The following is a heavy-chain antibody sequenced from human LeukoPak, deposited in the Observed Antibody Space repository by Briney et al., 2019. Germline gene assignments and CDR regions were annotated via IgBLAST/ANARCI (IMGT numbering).Heavy chain of an antibody. J-gene: IGHJ4*02. Sequence: SGGSLRLSCAASGFTFSSYGMHWVRQAPGEGLEWVAVISYDGSNKYYADSVRGRFTISRDNSKNTLYLQMNSLRAEDTAVYYCAKDGLLMTTVVTQSYFDYWGQGTLVTVSS. D-gene: IGHD4-23*01. CDR2: ISYDGSNK. CDR3: AKDGLLMTTVVTQSYFDY. CDR1: GFTFSSYG. V-gene: IGHV3-30*18.